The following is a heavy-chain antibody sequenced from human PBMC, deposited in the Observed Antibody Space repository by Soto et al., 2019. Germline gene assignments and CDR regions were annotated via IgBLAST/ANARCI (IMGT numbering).Heavy chain of an antibody. CDR2: ISGSGGST. CDR1: GFTFSSYA. CDR3: AKAIPPCSYSSSWENWFDP. D-gene: IGHD6-13*01. J-gene: IGHJ5*02. V-gene: IGHV3-23*01. Sequence: GGSLRLXCAASGFTFSSYAMSWVRQAPGKGLEWVSAISGSGGSTYYADSVKGRFTISRDNSKNTLYLQMNSLRAEDTAVYYCAKAIPPCSYSSSWENWFDPWGQGTLVTVSS.